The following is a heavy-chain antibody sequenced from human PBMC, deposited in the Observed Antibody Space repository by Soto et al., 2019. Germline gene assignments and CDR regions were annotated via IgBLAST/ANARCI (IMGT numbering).Heavy chain of an antibody. CDR3: AKELTGNRLYYYFDY. CDR2: ISGSGGNT. CDR1: GFTFSSYA. J-gene: IGHJ4*02. V-gene: IGHV3-23*01. D-gene: IGHD7-27*01. Sequence: GGSLRLSCAASGFTFSSYAMSWVRQAPGKGLEWVSAISGSGGNTYYADSVKGRFTISRDNSKNTLYLQMNSLRAENTAVYYCAKELTGNRLYYYFDYWGQGTLVTVSS.